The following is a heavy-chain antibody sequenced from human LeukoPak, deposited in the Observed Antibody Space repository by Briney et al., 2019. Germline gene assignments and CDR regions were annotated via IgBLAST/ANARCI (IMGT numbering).Heavy chain of an antibody. V-gene: IGHV3-64*02. CDR2: ISSNGGST. D-gene: IGHD6-19*01. CDR1: GFIFSSYS. Sequence: GGSLRLSCAASGFIFSSYSMRWVRQAPGKGLESVSSISSNGGSTYYADSVRGRFTISRDNSKNTLYLQMNNLRVEDLDVYSCAREGVPGTPDYWGQGTLVSVSS. J-gene: IGHJ4*02. CDR3: AREGVPGTPDY.